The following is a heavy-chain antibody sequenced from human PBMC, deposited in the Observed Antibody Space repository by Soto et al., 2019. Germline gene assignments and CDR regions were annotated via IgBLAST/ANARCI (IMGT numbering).Heavy chain of an antibody. J-gene: IGHJ5*02. CDR1: GGSISSGDYY. V-gene: IGHV4-30-4*02. Sequence: PSETLSLTCTVSGGSISSGDYYWSWIRQPPGKGLEWIGYIYYSGSTYYNPSLKSRATISVDTSTNQFSLKLTSVTAADTAVYYWARVPTSVAHNWFVPWGQVRRVTVSS. D-gene: IGHD6-19*01. CDR3: ARVPTSVAHNWFVP. CDR2: IYYSGST.